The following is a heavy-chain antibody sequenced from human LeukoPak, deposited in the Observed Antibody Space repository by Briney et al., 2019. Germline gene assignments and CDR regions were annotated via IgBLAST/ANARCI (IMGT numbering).Heavy chain of an antibody. V-gene: IGHV3-11*01. CDR2: ISSSGSTI. D-gene: IGHD1-1*01. CDR1: GFTFNDYY. Sequence: GGSLRLSCAASGFTFNDYYMSWIRQAPGKGLEWVSYISSSGSTIYYADSVKGRFTISRDNAKNSLYLQMNSLRAEDTAVYYCAPGNWNDWSFDYWGQGTLVTVSS. CDR3: APGNWNDWSFDY. J-gene: IGHJ4*02.